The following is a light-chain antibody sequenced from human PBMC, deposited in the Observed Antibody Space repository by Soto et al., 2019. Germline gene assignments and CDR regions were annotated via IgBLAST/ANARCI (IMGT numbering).Light chain of an antibody. V-gene: IGKV3-15*01. CDR1: QSVSSN. CDR3: QRYNNWLS. J-gene: IGKJ4*01. Sequence: EIVMTQSPATLSVSPGERATLSCRASQSVSSNLAWYQQKPGQAPRLLIYGASTRATGIPARFSGSGSGTEFTLTISSLQYEDFAVYYCQRYNNWLSFGGGTKVEIK. CDR2: GAS.